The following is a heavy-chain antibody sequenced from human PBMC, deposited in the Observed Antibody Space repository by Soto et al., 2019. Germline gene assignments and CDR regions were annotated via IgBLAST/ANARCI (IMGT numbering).Heavy chain of an antibody. CDR2: MYYSGST. V-gene: IGHV4-59*08. Sequence: LSLTGSGSGGYICGSYWSWVRQPHGKGLEWLGYMYYSGSTNYNPSLKSRVTMSVDMSKNQFSLKLSSVTAADTAVYYCASTGLRLAANSPSGLPIRGQGTLVNRLL. J-gene: IGHJ4*02. D-gene: IGHD5-12*01. CDR1: GGYICGSY. CDR3: ASTGLRLAANSPSGLPI.